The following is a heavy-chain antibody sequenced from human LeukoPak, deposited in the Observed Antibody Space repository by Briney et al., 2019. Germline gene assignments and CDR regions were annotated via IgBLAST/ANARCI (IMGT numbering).Heavy chain of an antibody. J-gene: IGHJ4*02. Sequence: TLSLTCNVSGDSISSPYWSWIRQPPGKALEWLALIYWDDDKRYSPSLKSRLTITKDTSKNQVVLTMTNMDPVDTATYYCAHRLRYYDSSGYDAPVPLEYYFDYWGQGTLDTVSS. V-gene: IGHV2-5*08. CDR1: GDSISSPYW. CDR2: IYWDDDK. CDR3: AHRLRYYDSSGYDAPVPLEYYFDY. D-gene: IGHD3-22*01.